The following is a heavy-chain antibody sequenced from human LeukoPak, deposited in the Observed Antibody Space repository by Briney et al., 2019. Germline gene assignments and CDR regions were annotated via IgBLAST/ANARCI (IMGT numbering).Heavy chain of an antibody. CDR2: IKQDGSER. D-gene: IGHD2-15*01. CDR1: GVTFSSYW. Sequence: GGSLRLSCAASGVTFSSYWMSWVRQAPGKGLEWVANIKQDGSERYYVDSVKGRFTISRDNAKNSLYLQMNNLRAVDTAVYYCARGPSGGNGFSYWGLGTLVTVSS. V-gene: IGHV3-7*04. J-gene: IGHJ4*02. CDR3: ARGPSGGNGFSY.